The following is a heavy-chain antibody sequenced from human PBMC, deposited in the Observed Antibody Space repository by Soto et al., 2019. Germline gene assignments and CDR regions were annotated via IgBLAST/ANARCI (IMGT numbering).Heavy chain of an antibody. V-gene: IGHV5-10-1*01. J-gene: IGHJ5*02. CDR1: GYNFTNYW. CDR3: VRHDPYEARTNTFDP. Sequence: GESLKISCQGSGYNFTNYWITWARQMSGKGLEWIERIYPIDSYINYNPSFRGHVTISADKSISTAYLQWNSLRASDSAIYYCVRHDPYEARTNTFDPWGPGTLVTVSS. D-gene: IGHD3-3*01. CDR2: IYPIDSYI.